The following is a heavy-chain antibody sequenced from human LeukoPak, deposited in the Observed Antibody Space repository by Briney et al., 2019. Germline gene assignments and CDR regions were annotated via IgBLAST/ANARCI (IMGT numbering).Heavy chain of an antibody. CDR2: MNPNSGNT. Sequence: GASVKVSCKASGYTFTSYDINWVQQATGQGLEWMGWMNPNSGNTGYAQKFQGRVTMTRNSSISTAYMELSSLRSEDTAVYYYARGYNSGWYYFDYWGQGTLVTVSS. D-gene: IGHD6-19*01. CDR1: GYTFTSYD. J-gene: IGHJ4*02. CDR3: ARGYNSGWYYFDY. V-gene: IGHV1-8*01.